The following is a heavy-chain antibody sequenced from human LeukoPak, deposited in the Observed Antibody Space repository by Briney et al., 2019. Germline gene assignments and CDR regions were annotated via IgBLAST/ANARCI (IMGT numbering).Heavy chain of an antibody. CDR2: ISYDGSNK. J-gene: IGHJ5*01. Sequence: GGSLRLSCAASGCIFNNYGMHWVRQAPGKGLEWVAVISYDGSNKYYADSVKGRFTISRDNSKNTLYLQTNSLRAEDTAVYSCAKGLGQWLVIFDSWGQGTLVTVSS. CDR1: GCIFNNYG. CDR3: AKGLGQWLVIFDS. V-gene: IGHV3-30*18. D-gene: IGHD6-19*01.